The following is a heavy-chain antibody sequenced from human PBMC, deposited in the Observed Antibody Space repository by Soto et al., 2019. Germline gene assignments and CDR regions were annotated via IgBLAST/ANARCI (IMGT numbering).Heavy chain of an antibody. J-gene: IGHJ4*02. CDR2: ISGSGGTT. V-gene: IGHV3-23*01. D-gene: IGHD3-10*01. CDR3: ARRVRAVAGKPYYFDY. Sequence: EVQLLEVGGDLVQPGGSLRLSCAASGLTFSSYAMNWVRQAPGKGLEWVSTISGSGGTTYYADAVKGRFTISRDNSENTLHLHMNSLRAEDTAVYYCARRVRAVAGKPYYFDYWGQGTLVTVSS. CDR1: GLTFSSYA.